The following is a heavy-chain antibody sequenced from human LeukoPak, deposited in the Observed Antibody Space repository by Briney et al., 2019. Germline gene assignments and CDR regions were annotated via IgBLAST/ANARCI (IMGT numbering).Heavy chain of an antibody. D-gene: IGHD3-3*01. CDR2: FDPGNGEI. Sequence: ASVKVSCKVSGHTLSDLTMHWVRQAPGKGLEWMGGFDPGNGEIIYAQKFQGRVTMTEDASTDTAYMELSSLKSEDTAVYYCVSGGLYDLLPYWGQGTLVTVSS. CDR3: VSGGLYDLLPY. J-gene: IGHJ4*02. V-gene: IGHV1-24*01. CDR1: GHTLSDLT.